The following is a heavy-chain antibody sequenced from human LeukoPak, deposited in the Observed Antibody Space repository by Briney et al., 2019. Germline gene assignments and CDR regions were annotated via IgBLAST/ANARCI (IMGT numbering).Heavy chain of an antibody. J-gene: IGHJ4*02. CDR1: GFTFSSYA. CDR2: IYSGGST. D-gene: IGHD3-10*01. CDR3: ARDRGGDY. V-gene: IGHV3-66*01. Sequence: GGSLRLSCAASGFTFSSYAMSWVRQAPGKGLEWVSVIYSGGSTYYADSVKGRFTISRDNSKNTLYLQMNSLRAEDTAVYYCARDRGGDYWGQGTLVTVSS.